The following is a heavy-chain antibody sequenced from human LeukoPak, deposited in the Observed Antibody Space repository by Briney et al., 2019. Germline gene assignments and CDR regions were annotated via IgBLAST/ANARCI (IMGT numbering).Heavy chain of an antibody. CDR1: GFTFSTYP. CDR3: PRVHDTSGYYHYFDS. V-gene: IGHV3-30*14. D-gene: IGHD3-9*01. CDR2: ISHHGSNE. Sequence: SGGSLRLSCEASGFTFSTYPMHWVRQAPDKGLEWVAMISHHGSNEYYADSVKGRFTISRDNSKNTLYLQMNNPRVEDTAIYYCPRVHDTSGYYHYFDSWGQGTLVTVSS. J-gene: IGHJ4*02.